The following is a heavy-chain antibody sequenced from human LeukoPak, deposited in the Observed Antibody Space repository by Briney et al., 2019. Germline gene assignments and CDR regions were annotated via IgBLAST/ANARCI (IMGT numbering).Heavy chain of an antibody. V-gene: IGHV1-69*05. CDR3: ARDHYYYYYMDV. J-gene: IGHJ6*03. CDR2: IIPIFGTA. Sequence: GASVKVSCKASGGTFSSYAISWVRQAPGQGLEWMGRIIPIFGTANYAQKFQGRVTITTDESTSTAYMELSSLRSEDTAVYYCARDHYYYYYMDVWGKGTTVTVSS. CDR1: GGTFSSYA.